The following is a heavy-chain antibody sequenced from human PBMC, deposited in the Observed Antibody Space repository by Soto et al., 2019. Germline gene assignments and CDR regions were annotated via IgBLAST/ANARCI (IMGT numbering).Heavy chain of an antibody. V-gene: IGHV1-8*02. CDR1: GYPLNSYD. J-gene: IGHJ6*02. CDR3: ASASVWYYYCGMDV. Sequence: SAKVSSKAPGYPLNSYDINWLRQATGQGLEWMGWMNPNSGNTGYAQKFQGRVTMTRNTSISSAYMELSSLRSEDTAVYYCASASVWYYYCGMDVWGQGTRVTVSS. CDR2: MNPNSGNT.